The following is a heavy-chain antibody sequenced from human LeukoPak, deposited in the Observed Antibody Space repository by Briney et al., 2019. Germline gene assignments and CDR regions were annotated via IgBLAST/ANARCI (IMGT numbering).Heavy chain of an antibody. V-gene: IGHV3-15*01. CDR2: IKSKAGGGTT. Sequence: PGGSLRPSCAASGFTITTAWMSWVRQAPGKGLEWVGRIKSKAGGGTTDYAAPVKGRFTISRDDSKNTLYLQMNSLKTEDTAVYYCVTDVPGYSSLFDYWGHGTLVTVSS. D-gene: IGHD6-19*01. CDR1: GFTITTAW. J-gene: IGHJ4*01. CDR3: VTDVPGYSSLFDY.